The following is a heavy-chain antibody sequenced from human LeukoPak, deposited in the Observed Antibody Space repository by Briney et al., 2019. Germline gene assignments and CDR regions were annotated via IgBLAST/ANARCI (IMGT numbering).Heavy chain of an antibody. V-gene: IGHV3-7*01. Sequence: GGSLRLSCAASGFTFSSYWMSWVRQAPGKGLEWVANIKQDGSEKYYVDSVKGRFTISRDNAKNSLYLQMNSLRAEDTAVFYWSKDPPFGSIAGLELFDYWGPGTLVTVSS. CDR1: GFTFSSYW. CDR2: IKQDGSEK. CDR3: SKDPPFGSIAGLELFDY. D-gene: IGHD1-7*01. J-gene: IGHJ4*02.